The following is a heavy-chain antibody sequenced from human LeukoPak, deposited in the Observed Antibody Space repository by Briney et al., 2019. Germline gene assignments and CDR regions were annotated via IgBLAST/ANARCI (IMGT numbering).Heavy chain of an antibody. CDR1: GGSISSISYY. CDR3: ARDGGPLRFFDY. Sequence: PSETLSLTCTVSGGSISSISYYWGWIRQPPGKGLEWIGSIHYSGSTYYNPSLKSRVTISADTSKNQFSLKLNSVTAADTAVYYCARDGGPLRFFDYWGQGTLVTVSS. D-gene: IGHD3-3*01. J-gene: IGHJ4*02. V-gene: IGHV4-39*02. CDR2: IHYSGST.